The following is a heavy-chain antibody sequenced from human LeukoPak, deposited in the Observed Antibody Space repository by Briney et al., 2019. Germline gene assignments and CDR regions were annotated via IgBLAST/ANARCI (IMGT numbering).Heavy chain of an antibody. Sequence: ASVKVSCKASGGTFSSYAISWVRQAPGQGLEWMGGIIPIFGTANYAQKFQGRVTITADESTSTAYMELSSLRSEDTAVYYCARGGYCSSTSCYVSFDYWGQGTLVTVSS. V-gene: IGHV1-69*13. CDR1: GGTFSSYA. CDR2: IIPIFGTA. J-gene: IGHJ4*02. CDR3: ARGGYCSSTSCYVSFDY. D-gene: IGHD2-2*01.